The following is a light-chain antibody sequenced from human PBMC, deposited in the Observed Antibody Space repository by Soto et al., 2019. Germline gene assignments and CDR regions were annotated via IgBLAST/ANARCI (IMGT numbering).Light chain of an antibody. J-gene: IGKJ2*01. CDR1: QSTSIW. V-gene: IGKV1-5*03. Sequence: DIQMTQSPSTLSASIGDRVTITCRASQSTSIWLAWYQQKPGKAPKLLIYRASSLESGVPSRFSSSGSGTEFTLTISGLQPDDFATYYCQQYNSYPYTFGQGTKLEIK. CDR2: RAS. CDR3: QQYNSYPYT.